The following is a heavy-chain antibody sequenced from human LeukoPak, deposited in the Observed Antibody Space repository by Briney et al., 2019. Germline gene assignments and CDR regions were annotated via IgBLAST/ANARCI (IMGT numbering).Heavy chain of an antibody. CDR1: GFTFSSYA. CDR2: ISGSGGST. V-gene: IGHV3-23*01. J-gene: IGHJ5*02. Sequence: PGSSLRLSCAASGFTFSSYAMSWVRQAPGKGLEWVSAISGSGGSTYYADSVKGRFTVSRDDSKNTLYLQTNSLRAEDTAVYSCAKTPRDGYGQFNWFDPWGQGTLVTVSS. D-gene: IGHD1-1*01. CDR3: AKTPRDGYGQFNWFDP.